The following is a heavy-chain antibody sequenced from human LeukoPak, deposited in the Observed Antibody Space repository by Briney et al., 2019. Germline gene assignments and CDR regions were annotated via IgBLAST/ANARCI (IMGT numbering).Heavy chain of an antibody. Sequence: SETLSLTCTVSGGSISSSSYYWGWIRQPPGKGLEWIGSIYYSGSTYYNPSLKSRVTISVDTSKNQFSLKLSSGTAADTAVYYCRRGRGRTSCTFDYWAQGTRLPLSS. J-gene: IGHJ4*02. D-gene: IGHD2-15*01. CDR1: GGSISSSSYY. V-gene: IGHV4-39*01. CDR2: IYYSGST. CDR3: RRGRGRTSCTFDY.